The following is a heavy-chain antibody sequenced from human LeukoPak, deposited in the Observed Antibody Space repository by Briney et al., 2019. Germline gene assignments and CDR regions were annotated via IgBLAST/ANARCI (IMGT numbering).Heavy chain of an antibody. V-gene: IGHV3-33*01. D-gene: IGHD2-15*01. CDR2: IWYDGSNK. Sequence: GGSLRLSCAASGFTFSSYGMHWVRQAPGKGLEWVALIWYDGSNKYYADSVKGRFTISRDNSKNTLYLQMNSLRAEDTAVYYCARERIKSFDIWGQGTLVTVSS. CDR3: ARERIKSFDI. CDR1: GFTFSSYG. J-gene: IGHJ3*02.